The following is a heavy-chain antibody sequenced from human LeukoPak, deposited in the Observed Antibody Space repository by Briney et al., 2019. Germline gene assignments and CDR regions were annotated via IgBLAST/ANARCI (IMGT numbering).Heavy chain of an antibody. J-gene: IGHJ4*02. V-gene: IGHV4-34*01. CDR2: INHSGST. Sequence: SETLSLTCAVYGGSFSGYYWSWIRQPPGKGLEWIGEINHSGSTNYNPSLKSRVTISVDTSKNQFSLKLSSVTAADTAVYYCARRRRYYYDSSGYLDYWGQGTLVTVSS. CDR3: ARRRRYYYDSSGYLDY. D-gene: IGHD3-22*01. CDR1: GGSFSGYY.